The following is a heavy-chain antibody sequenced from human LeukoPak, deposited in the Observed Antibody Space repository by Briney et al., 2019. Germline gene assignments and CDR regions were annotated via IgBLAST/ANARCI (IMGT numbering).Heavy chain of an antibody. CDR1: GYTFTSYA. Sequence: ASVKVCCKASGYTFTSYAMNWVRQAPGQGLEWMGWINTNTGNPTYAQGFTGRFVFSLDTSVSTAYLQISSLKAEDTAVYYCARDWVSSGWPRHFDYWGQGTLVTVSS. CDR2: INTNTGNP. J-gene: IGHJ4*02. CDR3: ARDWVSSGWPRHFDY. V-gene: IGHV7-4-1*02. D-gene: IGHD6-19*01.